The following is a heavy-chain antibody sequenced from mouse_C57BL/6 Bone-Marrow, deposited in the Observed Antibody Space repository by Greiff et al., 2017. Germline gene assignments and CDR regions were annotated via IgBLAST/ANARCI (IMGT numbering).Heavy chain of an antibody. Sequence: VKLQESGAELMKPGASVKLSCKATGYTFTGYWIEWVKQSPGHGLEWIGEILPGSGSTNYKEKLKGKATFTADTSSNTAYMQLSSLTTEDSAIYYGARGLLRWDYWYFDVWGTGTTVTVSS. CDR2: ILPGSGST. D-gene: IGHD2-3*01. V-gene: IGHV1-9*01. CDR3: ARGLLRWDYWYFDV. J-gene: IGHJ1*03. CDR1: GYTFTGYW.